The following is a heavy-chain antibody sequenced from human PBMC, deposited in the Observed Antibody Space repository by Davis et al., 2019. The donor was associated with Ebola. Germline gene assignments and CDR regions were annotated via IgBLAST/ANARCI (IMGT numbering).Heavy chain of an antibody. D-gene: IGHD2-21*02. CDR1: GYSFTSYW. J-gene: IGHJ4*02. CDR3: ARPSDDLSFDY. Sequence: GGSLRLSCKGSGYSFTSYWIGWVRQLPGKGLEWMGIIYPGGSDTRYSPSFQGQVTISADKSISTAYLQWSSLKASDTAMYYCARPSDDLSFDYWGQGTLVTVSS. V-gene: IGHV5-51*01. CDR2: IYPGGSDT.